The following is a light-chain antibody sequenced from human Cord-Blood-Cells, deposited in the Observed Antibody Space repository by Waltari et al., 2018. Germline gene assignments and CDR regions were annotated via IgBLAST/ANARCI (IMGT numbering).Light chain of an antibody. V-gene: IGLV2-23*03. J-gene: IGLJ2*01. CDR2: EGS. CDR3: CSYAGSSTFV. CDR1: SSDVGSYNL. Sequence: QSALTQPASVSGSPGQSITISCPGTSSDVGSYNLVSLYQQHPGKAPKLMIYEGSKRPSGVSNRFSGSKSGNTASLTISGLQAEDEADYYCCSYAGSSTFVFGGGTKLTVL.